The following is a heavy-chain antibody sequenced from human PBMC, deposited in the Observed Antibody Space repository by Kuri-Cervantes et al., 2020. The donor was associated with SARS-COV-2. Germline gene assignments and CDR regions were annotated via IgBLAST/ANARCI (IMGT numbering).Heavy chain of an antibody. CDR1: GYTLTNLL. CDR3: YCAPKEGFDS. CDR2: FDPEDDET. J-gene: IGHJ4*02. V-gene: IGHV1-24*01. Sequence: ASVKVSCKVSGYTLTNLLMHWVRQAPGKGLEWMGGFDPEDDETIYAQKFQGRVTMTRDTSTSTVYLELSSLTSEDTAIYYCYCAPKEGFDSWGQGTLVTVSS. D-gene: IGHD2-21*01.